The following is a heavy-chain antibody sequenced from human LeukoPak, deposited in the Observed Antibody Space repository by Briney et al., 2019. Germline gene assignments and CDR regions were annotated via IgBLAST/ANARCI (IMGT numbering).Heavy chain of an antibody. V-gene: IGHV1-18*01. CDR2: ISPYNGNT. D-gene: IGHD1-20*01. CDR1: GYTFTHYV. J-gene: IGHJ3*02. Sequence: ASVKVSCKTSGYTFTHYVISWVRQAPGQGLEWMGRISPYNGNTKYAQKLQGRVTMTTDTSTSTAYMELRSLRSDDTAVYYCARASTHRYNWKSGQLNDAFDIWGQGTMITVSS. CDR3: ARASTHRYNWKSGQLNDAFDI.